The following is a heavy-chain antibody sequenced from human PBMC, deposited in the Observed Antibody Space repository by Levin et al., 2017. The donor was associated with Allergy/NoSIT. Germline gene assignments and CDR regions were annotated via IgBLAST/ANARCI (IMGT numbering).Heavy chain of an antibody. D-gene: IGHD3-16*02. V-gene: IGHV5-51*01. CDR2: IYPGDSDT. Sequence: ASVKVSCKSSGYTFTSYWIGWVRQMPGKGLEWMGVIYPGDSDTRYSPSFQGQVTISVDRSITTAYLQWTSLKASDSAMYYCARQGGSSRLKMEYFDYWGQGTLLTVSS. CDR3: ARQGGSSRLKMEYFDY. J-gene: IGHJ4*02. CDR1: GYTFTSYW.